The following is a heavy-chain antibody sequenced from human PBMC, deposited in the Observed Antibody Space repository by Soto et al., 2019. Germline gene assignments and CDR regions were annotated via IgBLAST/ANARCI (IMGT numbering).Heavy chain of an antibody. CDR1: GGSISSGGYY. Sequence: QVQLQESGPGLVKPSQTLSLTCTVSGGSISSGGYYWSWIRQHPGKGLEWIGYIYYSGSTYYNPSLEGRVTISVDTSKNQFSLKRSSVTAADTAVYYCARDNYGSGSPNWFDPWGQGTLVTVSS. CDR2: IYYSGST. CDR3: ARDNYGSGSPNWFDP. V-gene: IGHV4-31*03. D-gene: IGHD3-10*01. J-gene: IGHJ5*02.